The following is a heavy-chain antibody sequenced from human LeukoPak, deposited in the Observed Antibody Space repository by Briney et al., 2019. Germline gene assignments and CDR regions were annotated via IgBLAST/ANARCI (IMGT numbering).Heavy chain of an antibody. CDR1: GYTFTSYY. Sequence: ASVKVSCKASGYTFTSYYMHWVRQAPGQGLEWMGIINPSGGSTSYAQKFQGRVTMTRDTSTSTVYMELSSLGSEDTAVYYCARSPYSSSWYLSNYFDYWGQGTLVTVSS. D-gene: IGHD6-13*01. J-gene: IGHJ4*02. CDR2: INPSGGST. V-gene: IGHV1-46*01. CDR3: ARSPYSSSWYLSNYFDY.